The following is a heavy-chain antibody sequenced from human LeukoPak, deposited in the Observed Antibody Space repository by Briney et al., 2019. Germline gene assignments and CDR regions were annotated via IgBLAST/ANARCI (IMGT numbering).Heavy chain of an antibody. J-gene: IGHJ4*02. Sequence: GASVKVSCKASGGTFSSYAISWVRQAPGQGLEWMGWISAYNGNTNYAQKLQGRVTMTTDTSTSTAYMELRSLRSDDTAVYYCAKDGWDDSSGDLGYWGQGTLVTVSS. CDR1: GGTFSSYA. V-gene: IGHV1-18*01. CDR2: ISAYNGNT. D-gene: IGHD3-22*01. CDR3: AKDGWDDSSGDLGY.